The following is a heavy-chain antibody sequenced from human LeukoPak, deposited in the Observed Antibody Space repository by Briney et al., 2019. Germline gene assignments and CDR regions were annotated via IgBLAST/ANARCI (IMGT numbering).Heavy chain of an antibody. V-gene: IGHV3-30*18. D-gene: IGHD4-17*01. CDR1: GFTFSSYG. CDR3: AKDGAHDYGDYDDYYGMDV. CDR2: ISYDGSNK. Sequence: GGSLRLSCAASGFTFSSYGMHWVRQAPGKGLEWVAVISYDGSNKYYADSVKGRFTISRDNSKNTLYLQINSLRAEVTAVYYCAKDGAHDYGDYDDYYGMDVWGQGTTVTVSS. J-gene: IGHJ6*02.